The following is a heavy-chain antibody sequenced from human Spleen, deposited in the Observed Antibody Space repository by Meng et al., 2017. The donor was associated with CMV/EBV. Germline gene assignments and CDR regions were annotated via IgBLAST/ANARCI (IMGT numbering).Heavy chain of an antibody. CDR2: INPNSGDT. D-gene: IGHD3-3*01. V-gene: IGHV1-2*02. CDR3: ARRISQYYDFWSGYYQP. J-gene: IGHJ1*01. Sequence: ASVKVSCKASGGTFSNYTISWVRQAPGQGFEWMGWINPNSGDTNFAQKFQGRVTLTRDTSIGTVYMELSRLRSDDTAMYYCARRISQYYDFWSGYYQPWGQGTLVTVSS. CDR1: GGTFSNYT.